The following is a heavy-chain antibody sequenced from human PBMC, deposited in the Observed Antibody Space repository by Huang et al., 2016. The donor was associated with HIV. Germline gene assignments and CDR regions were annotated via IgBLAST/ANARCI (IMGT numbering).Heavy chain of an antibody. V-gene: IGHV1-69*13. CDR1: GGTFSNYA. CDR2: IIPSLGTA. D-gene: IGHD3-22*01. Sequence: QVQLVQSGAEVKKVGSSVKVSCKASGGTFSNYAISWVRLAPGHGLEWMGGIIPSLGTANFAQKCQGRVTITADGSTSTAYLELSSLISEDTAVYFCARQLYDNTGYLMGARLHDWGQGTLVTVSS. J-gene: IGHJ4*02. CDR3: ARQLYDNTGYLMGARLHD.